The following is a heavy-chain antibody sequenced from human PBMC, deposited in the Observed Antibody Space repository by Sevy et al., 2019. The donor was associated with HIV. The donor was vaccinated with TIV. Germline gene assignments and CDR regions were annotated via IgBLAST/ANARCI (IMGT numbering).Heavy chain of an antibody. CDR2: IYHSGGT. J-gene: IGHJ6*02. D-gene: IGHD2-21*02. V-gene: IGHV4-38-2*02. CDR3: ARASAGDRLDYYGMDV. CDR1: GFSISSGYY. Sequence: SETLSLTCTVSGFSISSGYYWGWIRQSPEKGLEWIGNIYHSGGTYYKPSLKSRVTISVDTSKNQFSLKLISVTAADTAVYYCARASAGDRLDYYGMDVWGQGTTVTVSS.